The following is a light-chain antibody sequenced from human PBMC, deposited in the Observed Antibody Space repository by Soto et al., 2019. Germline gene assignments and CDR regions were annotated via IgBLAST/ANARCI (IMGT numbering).Light chain of an antibody. Sequence: VMTQTPLSLSVAAGQPASISCKSRQRLLHITGETFLFWYLQKPGQSPQLLIYEVSTRVSGVPDRFSGSGSGTDFTLEISRVETDDVGIYYCMQSTQLPPTFGQGTRLEIK. J-gene: IGKJ5*01. CDR1: QRLLHITGETF. CDR2: EVS. V-gene: IGKV2D-29*02. CDR3: MQSTQLPPT.